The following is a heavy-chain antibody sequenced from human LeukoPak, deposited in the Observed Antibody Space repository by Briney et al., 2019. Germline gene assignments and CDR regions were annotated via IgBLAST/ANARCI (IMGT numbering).Heavy chain of an antibody. D-gene: IGHD2-15*01. CDR2: TDSYTGNT. V-gene: IGHV1-18*01. CDR3: ARDVFCSGNSCLRDAFDI. CDR1: GYIFTSYG. Sequence: ASVKVSCKTSGYIFTSYGISWVRQAPGQGLEWMGWTDSYTGNTNYAQNLQDRVTMTTDTSTSTAYMELRSLKSDDTAVYYCARDVFCSGNSCLRDAFDIWGQGTKVTVSS. J-gene: IGHJ3*02.